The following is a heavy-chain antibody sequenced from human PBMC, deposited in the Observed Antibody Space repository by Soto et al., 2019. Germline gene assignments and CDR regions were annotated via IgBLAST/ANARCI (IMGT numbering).Heavy chain of an antibody. Sequence: EVQLVESGGGLVQPGGSLRLSCAASGFTFSSYEMNWVRQAPGKGLEWVSYISSSGSTIYYADSGKGRFTISRDNAKNSLYLQMNSLRAEDTAVYYCARWLLLLAFRTRFDPWGQGTLVTVSS. CDR3: ARWLLLLAFRTRFDP. D-gene: IGHD2-15*01. J-gene: IGHJ5*02. CDR2: ISSSGSTI. CDR1: GFTFSSYE. V-gene: IGHV3-48*03.